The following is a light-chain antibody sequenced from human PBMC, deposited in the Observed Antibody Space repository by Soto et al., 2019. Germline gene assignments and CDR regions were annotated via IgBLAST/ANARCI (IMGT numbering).Light chain of an antibody. V-gene: IGLV9-49*01. CDR2: VGTGGIVG. Sequence: QTVVTQPPSASASLGASVTLTCTLSSGYSNYKVDWYQQRPGKGPRFVMRVGTGGIVGSKGDGIPDRFSVLGSGLNRYLTIKNIQEEDESDYHCGAEHGSGSNFVYVFGTGTKLTVL. CDR3: GAEHGSGSNFVYV. CDR1: SGYSNYK. J-gene: IGLJ1*01.